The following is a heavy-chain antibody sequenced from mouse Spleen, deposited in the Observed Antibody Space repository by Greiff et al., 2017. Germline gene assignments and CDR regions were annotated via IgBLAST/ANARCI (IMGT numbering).Heavy chain of an antibody. CDR1: GFTFSSYY. D-gene: IGHD2-2*01. CDR2: INSSGGST. J-gene: IGHJ1*01. CDR3: ARHGYDVWYFDV. V-gene: IGHV5-6-2*01. Sequence: EVQLVESGGGLVKLGGSLKLSCAASGFTFSSYYMSWVRQTPEKRLELVAAINSSGGSTYYPDTVKGRFTISRDNAKNTLYLQMSSLKSEDTALYYCARHGYDVWYFDVWGAGTTVTVSS.